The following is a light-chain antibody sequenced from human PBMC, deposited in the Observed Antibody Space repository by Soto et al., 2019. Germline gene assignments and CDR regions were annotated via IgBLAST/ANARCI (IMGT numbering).Light chain of an antibody. CDR3: SSYAGSSTYV. CDR2: EVS. V-gene: IGLV2-8*01. Sequence: QSALTQPPSASGSPGQSVTISCTGTSSDVGGYDYVSGYQQHPGKAPKLLIDEVSKRPAGVPDRFSGSKSGNTASLTVSGLQAEDEADYYCSSYAGSSTYVFGTGTKLTVL. J-gene: IGLJ1*01. CDR1: SSDVGGYDY.